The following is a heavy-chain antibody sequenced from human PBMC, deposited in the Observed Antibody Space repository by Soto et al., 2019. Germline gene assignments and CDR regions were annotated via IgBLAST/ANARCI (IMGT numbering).Heavy chain of an antibody. D-gene: IGHD2-15*01. Sequence: QVQLVQSGAEVKKPGASVKVSCKASGYTFTGYYMHWVRQAPGQGLEWMGWINPNSGGTNYAQKFQGWVTMTRDPSISTAYMELSRLRSDDTAVYYCAREEGYCSGGSCYSRRVFDYWGQGTLVTVSS. CDR1: GYTFTGYY. CDR3: AREEGYCSGGSCYSRRVFDY. J-gene: IGHJ4*02. CDR2: INPNSGGT. V-gene: IGHV1-2*04.